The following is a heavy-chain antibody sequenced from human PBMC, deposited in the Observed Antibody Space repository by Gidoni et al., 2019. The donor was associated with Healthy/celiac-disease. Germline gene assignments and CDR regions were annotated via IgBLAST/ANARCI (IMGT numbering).Heavy chain of an antibody. V-gene: IGHV3-7*04. D-gene: IGHD3-10*01. Sequence: EVQLVESGGGLVHPGGSLRLSCQAPGFTFSSYWMSWVRQAPGKGLEWVANIKQDGSEKYYVDSVKGRFTISRDNAKNSLYLQMNSLRAEDTAVYYCARAYYYGSGDFDYWGQGTLVTVSS. CDR3: ARAYYYGSGDFDY. CDR2: IKQDGSEK. J-gene: IGHJ4*02. CDR1: GFTFSSYW.